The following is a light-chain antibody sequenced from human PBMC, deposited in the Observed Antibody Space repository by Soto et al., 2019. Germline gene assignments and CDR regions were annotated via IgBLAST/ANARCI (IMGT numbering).Light chain of an antibody. CDR1: SGSIASNY. CDR2: EDN. J-gene: IGLJ2*01. V-gene: IGLV6-57*03. CDR3: QSYDSSNVV. Sequence: NFMLTQPHSVSESPGKTVTISCTRSSGSIASNYVQWYQQRPGSAPTTVIYEDNQRPSGVPDRFSGSIDSSSNSASLTISGLKTEDEADYYCQSYDSSNVVFGGGTQQTVL.